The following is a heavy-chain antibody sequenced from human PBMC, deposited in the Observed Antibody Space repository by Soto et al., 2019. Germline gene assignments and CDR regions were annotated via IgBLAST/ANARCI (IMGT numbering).Heavy chain of an antibody. CDR2: IYPGDSDT. J-gene: IGHJ3*02. CDR1: GYSFTSYW. V-gene: IGHV5-51*01. CDR3: ARTGSGSRSAFDI. D-gene: IGHD2-2*01. Sequence: GESLKISCKGSGYSFTSYWIGWVRRMPGKGLEWMGFIYPGDSDTRYSPSFQGQVTISADKSISTAYLQWSSLKASDTAMYYCARTGSGSRSAFDIWGKGTMVTVSS.